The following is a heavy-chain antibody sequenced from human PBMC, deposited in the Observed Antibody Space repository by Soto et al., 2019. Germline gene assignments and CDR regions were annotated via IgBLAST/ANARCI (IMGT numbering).Heavy chain of an antibody. J-gene: IGHJ4*02. CDR2: IYPGDSDT. CDR3: ARPRVYSSSWYFSL. D-gene: IGHD6-13*01. CDR1: AYSFTSYL. Sequence: GVPLPISCHGSAYSFTSYLIGWVRPMPGKGLEWMGIIYPGDSDTRYSPSFQGQVTISADKSISTAYLQWSSLKASDTAMYYCARPRVYSSSWYFSLWGQGTLVTVS. V-gene: IGHV5-51*01.